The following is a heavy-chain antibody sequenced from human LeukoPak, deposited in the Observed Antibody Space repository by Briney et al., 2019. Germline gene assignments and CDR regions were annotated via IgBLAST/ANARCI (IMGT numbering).Heavy chain of an antibody. CDR1: GFTFSSYW. J-gene: IGHJ4*02. CDR2: IKQDGSEK. D-gene: IGHD2-2*01. V-gene: IGHV3-7*01. CDR3: ARDGVEPGIYFDY. Sequence: PGGSLRLSCAASGFTFSSYWMNGVRQAPGKGLDWVANIKQDGSEKYCVDSVKGRFTISRDNAKNSLYLQMNSLRAEDTAVYYCARDGVEPGIYFDYWGQGALVTVSS.